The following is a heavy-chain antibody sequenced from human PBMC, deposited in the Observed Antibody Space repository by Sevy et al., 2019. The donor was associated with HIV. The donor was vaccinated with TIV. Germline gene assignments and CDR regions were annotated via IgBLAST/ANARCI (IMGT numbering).Heavy chain of an antibody. V-gene: IGHV4-39*01. J-gene: IGHJ5*02. CDR1: GGSISSSSYY. CDR3: ARLGEHGDFWSGYYFLDP. Sequence: SETLSLTCTVSGGSISSSSYYWGWIRQPPGKGLEWIGSIYYSGSTYYNPSLKSRVTISVDTSKNQFSLMLSSVTAADTAVYYCARLGEHGDFWSGYYFLDPWGQGTLVTVSS. CDR2: IYYSGST. D-gene: IGHD3-3*01.